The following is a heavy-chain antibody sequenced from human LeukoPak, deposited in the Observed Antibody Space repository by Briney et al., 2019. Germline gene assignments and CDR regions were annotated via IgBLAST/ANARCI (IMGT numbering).Heavy chain of an antibody. CDR1: GFTFSSYS. CDR3: ARVRCDSCSLDY. D-gene: IGHD2-2*01. V-gene: IGHV3-21*01. Sequence: GGSLRLSCAASGFTFSSYSMNWVRQAPGKGLEWVSSISSSSSYIYYAGSVKGRFTISRDNAKNSLYLQMNSLRAEDTAVYYCARVRCDSCSLDYWGQGTLVTVSS. CDR2: ISSSSSYI. J-gene: IGHJ4*02.